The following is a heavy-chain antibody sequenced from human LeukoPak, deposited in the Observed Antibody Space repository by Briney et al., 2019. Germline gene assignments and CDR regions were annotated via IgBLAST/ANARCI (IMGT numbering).Heavy chain of an antibody. CDR2: ISGSGGST. J-gene: IGHJ4*02. CDR3: AGVIRAAPGKGHFDY. V-gene: IGHV3-23*01. Sequence: GGSLRLSCATSGFIFSTYALSWVRQAPGKGLEWASSISGSGGSTYHADSVKGRFTISRDSSKNTLYLQMNSLRAEDTAIYYCAGVIRAAPGKGHFDYWGQGTLVTVSS. D-gene: IGHD6-13*01. CDR1: GFIFSTYA.